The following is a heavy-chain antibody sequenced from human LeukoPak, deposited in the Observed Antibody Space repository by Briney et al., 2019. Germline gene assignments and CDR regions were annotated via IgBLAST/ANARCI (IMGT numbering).Heavy chain of an antibody. CDR3: ARHKYYMDV. Sequence: PGGSLRLSFAASGFTFSSYGMHWVRQAPGKGLEWVAVIWYGGSNKYYADSVKGRFTISRDNSKNTLYLQMNSLKSEDTAVYYCARHKYYMDVWGKGTTVTVSS. V-gene: IGHV3-33*08. J-gene: IGHJ6*03. CDR1: GFTFSSYG. CDR2: IWYGGSNK.